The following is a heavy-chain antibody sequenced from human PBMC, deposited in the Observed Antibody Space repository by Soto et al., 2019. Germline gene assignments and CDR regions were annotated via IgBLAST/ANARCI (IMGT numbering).Heavy chain of an antibody. D-gene: IGHD3-10*01. V-gene: IGHV3-74*02. J-gene: IGHJ4*02. CDR3: ARGLKGKYGSDY. Sequence: EVQLVESGGDLVQPGGSLRLSCAASGFTFSDYWMHWVLQAPGKGLVCVSRVNIDGSTTNYADSVKGRFTISRDNAKNTHYLQITSLRAEDTAVYYCARGLKGKYGSDYWGQGTLVPVSS. CDR1: GFTFSDYW. CDR2: VNIDGSTT.